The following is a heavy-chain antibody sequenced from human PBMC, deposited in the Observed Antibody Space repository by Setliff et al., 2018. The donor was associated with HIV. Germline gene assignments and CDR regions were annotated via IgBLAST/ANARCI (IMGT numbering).Heavy chain of an antibody. CDR3: TRSSRLGSCSSGSCGRGDY. D-gene: IGHD2-15*01. CDR2: IKQDGSEN. V-gene: IGHV3-7*03. Sequence: PGGSLRLSCAASGFTFSSRWMTWVRQAPGKGLEWVANIKQDGSENYFVDSVKGRFTISRDNTRSSLFLQMDSLRTEDTAVYYCTRSSRLGSCSSGSCGRGDYWGQGTLVTVSS. CDR1: GFTFSSRW. J-gene: IGHJ4*02.